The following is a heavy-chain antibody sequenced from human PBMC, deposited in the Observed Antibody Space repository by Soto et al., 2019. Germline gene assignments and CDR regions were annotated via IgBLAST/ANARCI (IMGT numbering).Heavy chain of an antibody. CDR2: MSRSGNI. Sequence: QVQLQESGPGLAKPSQTLALICTVSGGSLTTGDYYWTWIRQSPGEGLEWIGSMSRSGNIFYNPSLKSRITISLDTSKDEFSLKLNSVTAADTAVYYCARGKDYVYFYDYWGQGTLVTVSS. V-gene: IGHV4-30-4*01. J-gene: IGHJ4*02. CDR1: GGSLTTGDYY. CDR3: ARGKDYVYFYDY. D-gene: IGHD4-17*01.